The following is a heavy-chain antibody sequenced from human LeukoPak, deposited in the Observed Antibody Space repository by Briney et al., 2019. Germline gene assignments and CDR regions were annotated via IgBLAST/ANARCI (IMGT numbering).Heavy chain of an antibody. Sequence: GASVKVSCKASGYTFTSYGISWVRQAPGQGLEWVGWISAYNGNTNYAQKLQGRVTMTTDTSTSTAYLELRSLRSDDTATYYCARGGSIVGSTTFDNWGQGTLVTVSS. D-gene: IGHD1-26*01. CDR3: ARGGSIVGSTTFDN. CDR2: ISAYNGNT. J-gene: IGHJ4*02. CDR1: GYTFTSYG. V-gene: IGHV1-18*01.